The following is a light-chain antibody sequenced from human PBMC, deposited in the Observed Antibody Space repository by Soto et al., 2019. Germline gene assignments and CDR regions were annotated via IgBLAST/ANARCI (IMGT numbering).Light chain of an antibody. V-gene: IGLV2-14*01. CDR1: RADVGGYNY. J-gene: IGLJ1*01. Sequence: QSVLAQPSSVSGSRGQSITISCTGTRADVGGYNYVSWYQHHPGKGPKLIIYEVSNRPSGVSDRFSGSKSGNKASLIISNLEAEDESDYYCGSYTSTDTPFVFGTGTKVTVL. CDR3: GSYTSTDTPFV. CDR2: EVS.